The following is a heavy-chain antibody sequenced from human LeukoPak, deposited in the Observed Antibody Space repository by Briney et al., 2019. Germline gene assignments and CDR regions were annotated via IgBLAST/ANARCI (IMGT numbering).Heavy chain of an antibody. CDR3: AHCDFDGTSGPFDG. Sequence: GDSLRLSCAASGFTFSSYAMSWVRQAPGKGLEGVAPITRSVDTTYYAASLKGRFTISRDNSRNTLSLQMNSLRAEDTDMYYCAHCDFDGTSGPFDGWGQGTLVTVSS. CDR2: ITRSVDTT. J-gene: IGHJ4*02. CDR1: GFTFSSYA. V-gene: IGHV3-23*01. D-gene: IGHD4-23*01.